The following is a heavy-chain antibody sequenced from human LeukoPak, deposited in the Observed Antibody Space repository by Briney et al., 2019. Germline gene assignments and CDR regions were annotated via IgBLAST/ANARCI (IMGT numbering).Heavy chain of an antibody. CDR1: GFTFSSYA. CDR3: AKNWGATTYYAFDI. V-gene: IGHV3-23*01. J-gene: IGHJ3*02. CDR2: ISGSGGYT. Sequence: PGGSLRLSCAASGFTFSSYAISWVRQAPGKGLEWVSAISGSGGYTYYADSVKGRFTISRDNSKNTLYLQMNSLRAEDTAVYYCAKNWGATTYYAFDIWGQGTMVTVSS. D-gene: IGHD5-24*01.